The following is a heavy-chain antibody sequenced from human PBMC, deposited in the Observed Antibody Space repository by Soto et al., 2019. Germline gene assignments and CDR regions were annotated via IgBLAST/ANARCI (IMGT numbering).Heavy chain of an antibody. V-gene: IGHV3-30-3*01. CDR3: ASPRYSGYDLYQGFAVAGIDY. Sequence: QVQLVESGGGVVQPGRSLRLSCAASGFAFSTSAMHWVCQAPGKGLEWVAGISYDGNKEYYPDSVRGRFTVSRDNSKNTLYLQMNSLGGDDTAVYFCASPRYSGYDLYQGFAVAGIDYWGQGTLVTVSS. CDR2: ISYDGNKE. J-gene: IGHJ4*02. D-gene: IGHD5-12*01. CDR1: GFAFSTSA.